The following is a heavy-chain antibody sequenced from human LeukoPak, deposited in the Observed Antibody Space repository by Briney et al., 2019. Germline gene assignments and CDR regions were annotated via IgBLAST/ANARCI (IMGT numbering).Heavy chain of an antibody. CDR3: ARDKLVGATHFDY. CDR2: IYYSGST. V-gene: IGHV4-59*01. J-gene: IGHJ4*02. D-gene: IGHD1-26*01. CDR1: GGSISSYY. Sequence: SETLSLTCTVSGGSISSYYWSWIRQPPGKGLEWIGYIYYSGSTNYNPSLKSRVTISVDTSKNQFSLKLSSVTAADTAVYYCARDKLVGATHFDYWGQGTLVTVSS.